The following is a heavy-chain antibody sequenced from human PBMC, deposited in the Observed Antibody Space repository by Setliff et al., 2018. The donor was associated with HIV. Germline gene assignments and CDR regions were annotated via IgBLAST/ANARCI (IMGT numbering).Heavy chain of an antibody. D-gene: IGHD4-17*01. Sequence: SETLSLTCAVSGGSISSDEYYWNWIRQHPGKGLGWIGYISYSGSNYYNPSLKSRTAISVDTSKNQFSLKLSSVTAAATAVYYCARGGVLDYGLKFDYWGQGTLVTVSS. CDR1: GGSISSDEYY. CDR2: ISYSGSN. J-gene: IGHJ4*02. V-gene: IGHV4-31*02. CDR3: ARGGVLDYGLKFDY.